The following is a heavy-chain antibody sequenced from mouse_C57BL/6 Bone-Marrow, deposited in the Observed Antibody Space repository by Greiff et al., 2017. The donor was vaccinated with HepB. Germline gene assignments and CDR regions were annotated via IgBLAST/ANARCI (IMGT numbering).Heavy chain of an antibody. V-gene: IGHV1-55*01. Sequence: QVQLKQPGAELVKPGASVKMSCKASGYTFTSYWITWVKQRPGQGLEWIGDIYPGSGSTNYNEKFKSKATLTVDTSSSTAYMQLSSLTSEDSAVYYCEREGSYYDPSMDYWGQGTSVTVAS. CDR2: IYPGSGST. CDR3: EREGSYYDPSMDY. CDR1: GYTFTSYW. D-gene: IGHD2-4*01. J-gene: IGHJ4*01.